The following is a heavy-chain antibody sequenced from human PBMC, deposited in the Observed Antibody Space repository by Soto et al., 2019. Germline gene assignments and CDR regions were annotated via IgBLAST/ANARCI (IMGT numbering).Heavy chain of an antibody. J-gene: IGHJ4*02. CDR3: AKSGGYSSGWYYFDY. V-gene: IGHV4-34*01. D-gene: IGHD6-19*01. CDR2: INHSGST. CDR1: GGSFSGYY. Sequence: SETLSLTCAVYGGSFSGYYWSRIRQPPGKGLERIGEINHSGSTNYNPSLKSRVTISVDTSKNQFSLKLSSVTAADTAVYYCAKSGGYSSGWYYFDYWGQGTLVTVSS.